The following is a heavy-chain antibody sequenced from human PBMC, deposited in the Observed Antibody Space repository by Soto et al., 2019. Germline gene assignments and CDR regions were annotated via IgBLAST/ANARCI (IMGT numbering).Heavy chain of an antibody. D-gene: IGHD5-12*01. CDR2: INPSGGTT. Sequence: ASVKVSCKASGYTFSSYYVHWVRQAPGQGLEWMGIINPSGGTTTYAQKFQGRVTMTRDTSTSTVYMELSSLRSEDTAVYYCARRGEMATIDYWGQGTLVTVSS. J-gene: IGHJ4*02. CDR3: ARRGEMATIDY. V-gene: IGHV1-46*03. CDR1: GYTFSSYY.